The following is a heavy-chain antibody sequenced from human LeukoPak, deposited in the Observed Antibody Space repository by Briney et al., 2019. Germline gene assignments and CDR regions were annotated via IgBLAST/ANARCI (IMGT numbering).Heavy chain of an antibody. CDR1: GGSFSGYS. J-gene: IGHJ4*02. D-gene: IGHD6-13*01. V-gene: IGHV4-34*01. CDR3: ARQVAAAGGAFDY. Sequence: SETLSLTCAVYGGSFSGYSWTWIRQPPGKGLEWIGEINHSGSTNYNPSLKSRVTISVDTSKNQFSLKLSSVTAADTAVYYCARQVAAAGGAFDYWGQGTLVTVSS. CDR2: INHSGST.